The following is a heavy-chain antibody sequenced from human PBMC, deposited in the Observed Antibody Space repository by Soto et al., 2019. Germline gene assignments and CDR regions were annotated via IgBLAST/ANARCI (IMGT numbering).Heavy chain of an antibody. CDR2: INAGNGNT. V-gene: IGHV1-3*01. J-gene: IGHJ6*02. CDR1: GYTFTSYA. D-gene: IGHD3-9*01. Sequence: ASVKVSCKASGYTFTSYAMHWVRQAPGQRLEWMGWINAGNGNTKYSQKFQGRVTITRDTSASTAYMELSSLRSEDTAVYYCARGITYYDILTGYVHYYGMDVWGQGTTVTAP. CDR3: ARGITYYDILTGYVHYYGMDV.